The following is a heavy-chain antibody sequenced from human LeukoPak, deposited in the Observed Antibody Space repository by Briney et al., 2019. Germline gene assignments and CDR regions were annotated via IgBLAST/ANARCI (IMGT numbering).Heavy chain of an antibody. Sequence: PGGSLRLSCAASGITFSSYAMHWVRQAPGKGLEWVAVISYDGSNKYYADSVKGRFTISRDNSKNTLYLQMNSLRAEDTAVYYCARANYGSGSYFDYWGQGTLVTVSS. CDR2: ISYDGSNK. V-gene: IGHV3-30-3*01. CDR1: GITFSSYA. CDR3: ARANYGSGSYFDY. J-gene: IGHJ4*02. D-gene: IGHD3-10*01.